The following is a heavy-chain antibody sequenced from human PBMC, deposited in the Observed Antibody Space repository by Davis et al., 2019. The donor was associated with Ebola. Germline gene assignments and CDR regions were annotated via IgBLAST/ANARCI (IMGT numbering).Heavy chain of an antibody. CDR3: ARFHAIGWLDY. CDR2: ITHNNGNT. CDR1: GSTVIELS. D-gene: IGHD6-19*01. J-gene: IGHJ4*02. Sequence: ASVKVSCKVSGSTVIELSMHWVRQAPGQGLEWMGWITHNNGNTNYAQKFQGRLAMTTDTSTSTAYMELRGLTSDDTAVYYCARFHAIGWLDYWGQGTLVTVSS. V-gene: IGHV1-18*01.